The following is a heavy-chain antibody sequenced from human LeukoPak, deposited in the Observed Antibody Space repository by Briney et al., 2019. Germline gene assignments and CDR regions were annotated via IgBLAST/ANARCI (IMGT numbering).Heavy chain of an antibody. Sequence: GSVKVSCKASGYTFTSYDINWVQQATGQGLEWMEWMNPNSGNTGYAQKFQGRVTMTRNTSISTAYMELSSLRSEDTAVYYCARGDSSSECDYWGQGTLVTVSS. D-gene: IGHD6-13*01. J-gene: IGHJ4*02. CDR2: MNPNSGNT. CDR3: ARGDSSSECDY. V-gene: IGHV1-8*01. CDR1: GYTFTSYD.